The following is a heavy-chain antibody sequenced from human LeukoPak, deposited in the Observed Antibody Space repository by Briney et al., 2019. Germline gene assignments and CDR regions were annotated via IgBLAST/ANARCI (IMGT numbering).Heavy chain of an antibody. CDR1: GSTFSNYP. CDR3: ARDFRPVVGAAGTFDY. J-gene: IGHJ4*02. D-gene: IGHD6-13*01. CDR2: ISSDGVGT. V-gene: IGHV3-64*01. Sequence: GSLRLSCAASGSTFSNYPMHWVRQAPGKGLEYVSGISSDGVGTYYAYSVKGRFSISRDNSKNTLYLQLGSLRVEDMAVYYCARDFRPVVGAAGTFDYWGQGTLVTVSS.